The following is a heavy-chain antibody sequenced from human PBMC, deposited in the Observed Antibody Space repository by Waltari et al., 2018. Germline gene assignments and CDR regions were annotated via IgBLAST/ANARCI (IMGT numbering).Heavy chain of an antibody. CDR2: IIPIFGTA. CDR1: GGTFSSYA. CDR3: ARPSQAAAGTIGVY. J-gene: IGHJ4*02. Sequence: QVQLVQSGAEVKKPGSSVKVSCKASGGTFSSYATSWVRQAPGQGLEWMGGIIPIFGTANYAQKFQGRVTITADESTSTAYMELSSLRSEDTAVYYCARPSQAAAGTIGVYWGQGTLVTVSS. V-gene: IGHV1-69*01. D-gene: IGHD6-13*01.